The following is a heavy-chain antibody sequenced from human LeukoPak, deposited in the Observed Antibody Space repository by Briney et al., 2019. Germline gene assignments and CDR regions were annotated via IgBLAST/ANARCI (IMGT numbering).Heavy chain of an antibody. V-gene: IGHV3-23*01. Sequence: GGSLRLSCAASRFTFSSDAMNWVRQAPGKGVEWGSGISGSGGSTYYADSVKGGFTISRENSKNTLSLQMNSLRPEDTAVYYCAKDRGYSGYDFDSWGQGTLVTVSS. D-gene: IGHD5-12*01. CDR1: RFTFSSDA. CDR3: AKDRGYSGYDFDS. J-gene: IGHJ4*02. CDR2: ISGSGGST.